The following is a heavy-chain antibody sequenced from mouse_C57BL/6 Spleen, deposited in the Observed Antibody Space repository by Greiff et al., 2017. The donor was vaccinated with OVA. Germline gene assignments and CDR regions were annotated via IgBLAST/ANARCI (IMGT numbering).Heavy chain of an antibody. Sequence: EVQLQQSGPELVKPGASVKISCKASGYTFTDYYMNWVKQSHGKSLEWIGDINPNNGGTSYNQKFKGKATLTVDKSSSTAYMELRSLTSEDSAVYYCARSDDNFAYWGQGTLVTVSA. CDR3: ARSDDNFAY. V-gene: IGHV1-26*01. CDR1: GYTFTDYY. CDR2: INPNNGGT. J-gene: IGHJ3*01.